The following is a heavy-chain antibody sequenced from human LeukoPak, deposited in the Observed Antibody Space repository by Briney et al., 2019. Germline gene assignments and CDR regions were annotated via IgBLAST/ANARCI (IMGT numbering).Heavy chain of an antibody. Sequence: PGGSLRLSCAASGFTFSSYAMSWVRQAPGKGLEWVSGISGSGSDGSTYYADSVKGRFTISRDNSKNTLYLQMNSLRAEDTAVYYCASRYSSGWYSHDSWGQGTLVTVSS. J-gene: IGHJ5*01. D-gene: IGHD6-19*01. CDR3: ASRYSSGWYSHDS. CDR1: GFTFSSYA. CDR2: ISGSGSDGST. V-gene: IGHV3-23*01.